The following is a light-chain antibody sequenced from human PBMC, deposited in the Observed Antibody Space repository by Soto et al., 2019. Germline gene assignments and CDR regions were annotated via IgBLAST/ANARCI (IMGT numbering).Light chain of an antibody. Sequence: EIVLTQSPVTLSLSPGNRSTLSCRASQSVSSSYLAWYQQKPVQSPRLLIYGASSRATGIPDRFSGSGSGTDFTLTISRLEHEEFAVYYCQHKGTFGHGTKVDI. J-gene: IGKJ1*01. CDR3: QHKGT. V-gene: IGKV3-20*01. CDR2: GAS. CDR1: QSVSSSY.